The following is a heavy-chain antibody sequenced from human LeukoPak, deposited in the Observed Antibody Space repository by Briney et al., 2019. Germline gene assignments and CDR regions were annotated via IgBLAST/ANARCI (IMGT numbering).Heavy chain of an antibody. Sequence: PSETLSLTCTVSGGSISSSSYYWGWIRQPPGKGLEWIGSIYYSGSTYYNPSLKSRVTISVDTSKNQFSLKLSSVTAADTAVYYCARGGYYGSGSTYYFDYWGQGTLVTVSS. CDR2: IYYSGST. D-gene: IGHD3-10*01. J-gene: IGHJ4*02. V-gene: IGHV4-39*01. CDR3: ARGGYYGSGSTYYFDY. CDR1: GGSISSSSYY.